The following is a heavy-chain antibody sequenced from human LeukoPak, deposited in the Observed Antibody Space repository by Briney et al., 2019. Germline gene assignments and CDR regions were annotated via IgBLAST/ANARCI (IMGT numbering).Heavy chain of an antibody. CDR3: ARDYPWTGRYYFDY. D-gene: IGHD3/OR15-3a*01. V-gene: IGHV3-21*01. CDR1: GFTFSSYS. Sequence: GGSLRLSCAASGFTFSSYSMNWVRQAPGKGLEWVSSISSSSSYIYYADSVKGRFTISRDNAKNSLYLQMNSLRAEDTVVYYCARDYPWTGRYYFDYWGQGTLVTVSS. J-gene: IGHJ4*02. CDR2: ISSSSSYI.